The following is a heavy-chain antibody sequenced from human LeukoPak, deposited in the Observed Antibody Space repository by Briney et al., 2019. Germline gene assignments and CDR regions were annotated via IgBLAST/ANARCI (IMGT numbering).Heavy chain of an antibody. CDR1: GYTFTSYG. CDR3: ARAQAAAGTSPFDY. D-gene: IGHD6-13*01. Sequence: GASVKVSCKASGYTFTSYGISWVRQAPGQGLEWMGWISAYNGNTNYAQKLQGRVTMTTDTFTSTAYMELRSLRSDDTAVYYCARAQAAAGTSPFDYWGQGTLVTVSS. V-gene: IGHV1-18*01. J-gene: IGHJ4*02. CDR2: ISAYNGNT.